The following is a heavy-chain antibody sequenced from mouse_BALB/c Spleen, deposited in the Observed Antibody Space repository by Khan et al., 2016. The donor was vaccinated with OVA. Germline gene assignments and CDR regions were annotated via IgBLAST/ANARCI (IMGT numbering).Heavy chain of an antibody. Sequence: VQLVESGAELAKPGASVKMSCKASGYTFTSYWMHWVKQRPGKGLEWIGYINPSAGYTDYNQKFKDKATLTADKSSSTAYMQLNSLTSEDSAVYYCARDRIDYWGQGTTLTVSS. CDR3: ARDRIDY. J-gene: IGHJ2*01. CDR1: GYTFTSYW. V-gene: IGHV1-7*01. CDR2: INPSAGYT.